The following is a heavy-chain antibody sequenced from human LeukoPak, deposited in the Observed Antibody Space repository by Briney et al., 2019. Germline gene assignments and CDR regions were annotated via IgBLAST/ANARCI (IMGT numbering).Heavy chain of an antibody. CDR3: AKEATITAYNFDY. CDR1: GFTFSRSW. D-gene: IGHD5-24*01. CDR2: IKQDGSEI. J-gene: IGHJ4*02. V-gene: IGHV3-7*01. Sequence: GGSLRLSCAASGFTFSRSWMSWVRQAPGKGLEWVANIKQDGSEIHYVDSVKGRFTISRDNAKNSVYLQMNSLRAEDTAIYYCAKEATITAYNFDYWGQGTLVTVSS.